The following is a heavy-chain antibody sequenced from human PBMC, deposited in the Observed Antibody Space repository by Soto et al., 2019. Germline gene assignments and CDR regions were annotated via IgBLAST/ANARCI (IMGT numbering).Heavy chain of an antibody. CDR1: GFAFGTYV. Sequence: EVQLLESGGGLVQPGGSLRLSCEASGFAFGTYVMSWVRQAPGKGLEWVSAISGRVNSTYYADSVKGRFTISRDNAKNTLYLQMTSLRAEDTAVYYCAKDIRSSGGRSPFDLWVQGTLVTVSS. J-gene: IGHJ4*02. D-gene: IGHD2-15*01. CDR2: ISGRVNST. V-gene: IGHV3-23*01. CDR3: AKDIRSSGGRSPFDL.